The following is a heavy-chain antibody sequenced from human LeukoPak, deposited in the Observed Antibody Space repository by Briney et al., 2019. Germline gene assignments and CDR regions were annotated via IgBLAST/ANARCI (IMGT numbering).Heavy chain of an antibody. Sequence: TGGSLRLSCAASGFTFTNCAMSWVRQAPGKGLEWVSAISASGGSTFYADSVKGRFTISRDNSKNTVYLQMSSLRVEDTAVYYCAKDALSAVTTFDYWGRGTLVTVSS. CDR2: ISASGGST. J-gene: IGHJ4*02. D-gene: IGHD4-17*01. CDR1: GFTFTNCA. CDR3: AKDALSAVTTFDY. V-gene: IGHV3-23*01.